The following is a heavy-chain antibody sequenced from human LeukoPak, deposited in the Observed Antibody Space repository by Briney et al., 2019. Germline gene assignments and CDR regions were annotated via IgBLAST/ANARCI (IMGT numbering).Heavy chain of an antibody. Sequence: PSETLSLTCTVSGGSISSYYWSWIRQPPGKGLEWIGYIYYSGSTNYNPSLKSRVTISVDTSKNQFSLKLSSVTAADTAVYYCARDNRYCSSTSCYRGHYYGMDVWGQGTTVTVSS. CDR3: ARDNRYCSSTSCYRGHYYGMDV. CDR2: IYYSGST. J-gene: IGHJ6*02. CDR1: GGSISSYY. D-gene: IGHD2-2*02. V-gene: IGHV4-59*01.